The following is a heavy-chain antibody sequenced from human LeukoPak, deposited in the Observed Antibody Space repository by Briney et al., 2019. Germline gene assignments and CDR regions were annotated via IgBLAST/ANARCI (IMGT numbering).Heavy chain of an antibody. CDR1: GFTFSSYW. D-gene: IGHD6-6*01. J-gene: IGHJ4*02. Sequence: PGGSLRLSCAASGFTFSSYWMSWVRQAPGKGLEWVANIKQDGSEKYYVDSVKGRFTISRDNSKNTLYLQMNSLRAEDTAVYYCARDGSIAARQSFDYWGQGTLVTVSS. CDR2: IKQDGSEK. CDR3: ARDGSIAARQSFDY. V-gene: IGHV3-7*01.